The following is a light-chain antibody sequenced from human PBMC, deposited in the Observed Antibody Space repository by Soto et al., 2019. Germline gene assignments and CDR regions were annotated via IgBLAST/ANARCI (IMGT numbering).Light chain of an antibody. J-gene: IGLJ2*01. CDR1: SSDVGSYNL. V-gene: IGLV2-23*01. CDR2: EGS. CDR3: CSYAGSHVV. Sequence: QSALTQPASVSGSPGQSITISCTGTSSDVGSYNLVSWYQQHPGKAPKLMIYEGSKRPSGVSNRFSGSKSGNTAPLTISGLQAEDEADYYCCSYAGSHVVFGGGTKLTVL.